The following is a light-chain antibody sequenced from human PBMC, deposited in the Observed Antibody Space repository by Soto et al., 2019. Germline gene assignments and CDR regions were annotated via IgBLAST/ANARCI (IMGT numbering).Light chain of an antibody. V-gene: IGLV2-8*01. J-gene: IGLJ2*01. CDR1: SSDIGGREY. CDR2: QVT. CDR3: RSYADSGLVV. Sequence: QSVLTQPPSASGSPGQSVTISCTGTSSDIGGREYVPWYQQHPGKAPKLLISQVTKRPSGVPDHFSGSKSGNTASLTVSGLQAEDEADYFCRSYADSGLVVFGGGTKLTVL.